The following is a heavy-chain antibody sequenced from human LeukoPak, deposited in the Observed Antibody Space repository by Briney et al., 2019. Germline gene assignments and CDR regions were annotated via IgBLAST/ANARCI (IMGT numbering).Heavy chain of an antibody. CDR1: GFIVSSNY. Sequence: PGGSLRLSCAASGFIVSSNYMNWVHQAPGKGLEWVSVIYSGGSTYYADSVKGRFTISRDNSKNTVHLQMNDLRAEDTAVYYCARSWDARLNFDYWGQGTLVIVSS. D-gene: IGHD1-26*01. J-gene: IGHJ4*02. CDR2: IYSGGST. V-gene: IGHV3-66*02. CDR3: ARSWDARLNFDY.